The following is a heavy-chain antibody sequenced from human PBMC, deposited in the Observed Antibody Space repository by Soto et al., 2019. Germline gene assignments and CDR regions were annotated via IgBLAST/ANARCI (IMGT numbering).Heavy chain of an antibody. CDR3: ARDQDTYYDFWSGYSDYYYGMDV. CDR2: IYHSGST. J-gene: IGHJ6*02. V-gene: IGHV4-4*02. CDR1: GGSISSSNW. D-gene: IGHD3-3*01. Sequence: ASETLSLTCAVSGGSISSSNWWSWVRQPPGKGLEWIGEIYHSGSTNYNPSLKSRVTISVDKSKNQFSLKLSSVTAADTAVYYCARDQDTYYDFWSGYSDYYYGMDVWGQGTTVTVSS.